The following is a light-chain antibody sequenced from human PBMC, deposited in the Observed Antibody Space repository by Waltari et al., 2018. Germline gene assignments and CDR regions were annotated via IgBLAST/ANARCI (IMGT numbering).Light chain of an antibody. CDR2: GAS. CDR1: QSISTN. J-gene: IGKJ2*01. Sequence: IVMTQSPATLSVSPGESATLSCRTSQSISTNLPWFQEKPGQAPRLLIYGASTRATGVPARFSGSGSGTYFTLVISSLQSEDFAVYYCQQYDKWLRYSFGQGTKLEIK. CDR3: QQYDKWLRYS. V-gene: IGKV3-15*01.